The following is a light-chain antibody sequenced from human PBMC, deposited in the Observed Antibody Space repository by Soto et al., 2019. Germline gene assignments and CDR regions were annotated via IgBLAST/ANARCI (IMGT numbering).Light chain of an antibody. CDR3: LEHNSYPYT. Sequence: DIQMTQSPSAMSASVGDRVTITCRASQGITNYLAWFQQKPGKVPKRLIYGASDVQSGVPSRFSGSGSGTEFTLTTTGLQPEDLATYYCLEHNSYPYTFGQGTKLELK. V-gene: IGKV1-17*03. CDR1: QGITNY. J-gene: IGKJ2*01. CDR2: GAS.